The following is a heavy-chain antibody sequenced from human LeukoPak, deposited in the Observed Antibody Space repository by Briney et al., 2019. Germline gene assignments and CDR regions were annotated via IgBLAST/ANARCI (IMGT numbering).Heavy chain of an antibody. V-gene: IGHV4-61*02. CDR2: IYTSGST. Sequence: SETLSLTRTVSGGSISSGSYYWSWIRQPAGKGLEWIGRIYTSGSTNYNPSLKSRVTISVDTSKNQFSLKLSSVTAADTAVYYCARGGCSSTSCYYYYYGMDVWGQGTTVTVSS. CDR3: ARGGCSSTSCYYYYYGMDV. CDR1: GGSISSGSYY. J-gene: IGHJ6*02. D-gene: IGHD2-2*01.